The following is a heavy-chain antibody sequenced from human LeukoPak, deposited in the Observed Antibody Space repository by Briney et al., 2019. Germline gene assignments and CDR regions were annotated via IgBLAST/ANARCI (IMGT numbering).Heavy chain of an antibody. J-gene: IGHJ5*02. Sequence: PSETLSRTCAGYGGSFSGDYWSWIRQPPGNGLEWNGEINHRGSTNYNPSLKSRVTISVDTSKNQFSLKLRSVTAADTAVYYCARGKYVLLWFGELLRQDWFDPWGQGTLVTVSS. D-gene: IGHD3-10*01. V-gene: IGHV4-34*01. CDR1: GGSFSGDY. CDR3: ARGKYVLLWFGELLRQDWFDP. CDR2: INHRGST.